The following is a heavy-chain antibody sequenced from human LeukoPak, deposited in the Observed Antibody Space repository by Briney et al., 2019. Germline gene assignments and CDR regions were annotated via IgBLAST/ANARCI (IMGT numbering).Heavy chain of an antibody. Sequence: SETLSLTGTVSGTSIRSSDYYWYCIRQGPGKSLEWIGYIYYGVTPYSNPPLKTRVTISVDTSKNQFSLNLKSVTAADRAVYYCASGHTGTTSLGMGVWAKGPRSPSP. V-gene: IGHV4-30-4*01. CDR1: GTSIRSSDYY. D-gene: IGHD4-17*01. CDR3: ASGHTGTTSLGMGV. J-gene: IGHJ6*02. CDR2: IYYGVTP.